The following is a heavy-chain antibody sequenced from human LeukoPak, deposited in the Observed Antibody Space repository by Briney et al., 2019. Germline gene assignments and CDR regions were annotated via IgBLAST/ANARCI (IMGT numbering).Heavy chain of an antibody. CDR2: ISGSGDYT. Sequence: GGSLGLSCAASGFTFNNYAMSWVRQAPGKGLEWVSSISGSGDYTFYAESVKGRFTISRDNSKDTLYLQMNSLRVEDTAIYYCAKDRPNYYGTNGHYYTRNGDYWGQGTLVTVPS. CDR3: AKDRPNYYGTNGHYYTRNGDY. V-gene: IGHV3-23*01. J-gene: IGHJ4*02. CDR1: GFTFNNYA. D-gene: IGHD3-22*01.